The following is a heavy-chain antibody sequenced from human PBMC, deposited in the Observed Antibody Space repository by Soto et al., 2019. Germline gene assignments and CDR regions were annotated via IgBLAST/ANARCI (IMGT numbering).Heavy chain of an antibody. CDR1: GFTFSSYA. Sequence: GSLRLSCAASGFTFSSYALSWVRQAPGKGLQCVSTVSGNGLSTYYADSVKGRFTISRDNSRNTLYLQMNSLRAEDTAVYYCAKVQGSGSGLYYFYYYGMDVWGQGTTVTVS. J-gene: IGHJ6*02. CDR3: AKVQGSGSGLYYFYYYGMDV. D-gene: IGHD3-10*01. CDR2: VSGNGLST. V-gene: IGHV3-23*01.